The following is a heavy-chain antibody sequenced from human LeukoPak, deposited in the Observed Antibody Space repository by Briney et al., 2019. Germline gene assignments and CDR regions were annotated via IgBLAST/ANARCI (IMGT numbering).Heavy chain of an antibody. CDR1: GFTFSSYA. J-gene: IGHJ4*02. CDR2: ISGSGGST. D-gene: IGHD3-10*01. Sequence: PGGSLRLSCAASGFTFSSYAMSWVRQAPGKGLEWVSAISGSGGSTYYADSVKGRFTISRDNSKNTLYLQMNSLRAEDTAVYYCAKDSIRSAITMVRGVIIYQDWGQGTLVTVSS. V-gene: IGHV3-23*01. CDR3: AKDSIRSAITMVRGVIIYQD.